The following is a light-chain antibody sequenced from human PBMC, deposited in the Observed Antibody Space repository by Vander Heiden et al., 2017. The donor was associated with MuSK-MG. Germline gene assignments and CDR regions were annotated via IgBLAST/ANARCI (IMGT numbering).Light chain of an antibody. CDR3: QHEDNPFFT. V-gene: IGKV1-33*01. Sequence: DIQMTQFPSSLSASVGDRVTITCQASQDISNYLNWYQQKPGKAPKLLIYDASNLETGVPSRFSGSGSGTDFTFTISSLQPEDVATYYCQHEDNPFFTFGHGTKVDIK. CDR1: QDISNY. CDR2: DAS. J-gene: IGKJ3*01.